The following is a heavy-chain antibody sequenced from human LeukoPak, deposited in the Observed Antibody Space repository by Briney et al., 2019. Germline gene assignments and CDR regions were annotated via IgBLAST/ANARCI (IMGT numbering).Heavy chain of an antibody. J-gene: IGHJ4*02. V-gene: IGHV4-39*01. CDR2: IYYSGST. CDR3: ARHQRIAVAGTDYFDY. Sequence: WGTLTLTCTVSGFTFSSNTNYWGRIPPRPGKGLEWISSIYYSGSTYYNPSLKSRVTIPVDTSKNQFSLKLSSVTAADTAVYYCARHQRIAVAGTDYFDYWGQGTLVTVSS. CDR1: GFTFSSNTNY. D-gene: IGHD6-19*01.